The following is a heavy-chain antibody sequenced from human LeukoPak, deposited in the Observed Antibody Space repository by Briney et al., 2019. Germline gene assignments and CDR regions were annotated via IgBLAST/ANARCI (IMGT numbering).Heavy chain of an antibody. CDR1: GGSISIGTYY. Sequence: SETLSLTCTVSGGSISIGTYYWSWIRQPAGKGLEWIGRIYTSGSTNYNPSLKSRVTISVDKSKNQFSLKLSSVTAADTAVYYCATRRHRIGFDPWGQGTLVTVSS. V-gene: IGHV4-61*02. J-gene: IGHJ5*02. CDR3: ATRRHRIGFDP. CDR2: IYTSGST. D-gene: IGHD2-15*01.